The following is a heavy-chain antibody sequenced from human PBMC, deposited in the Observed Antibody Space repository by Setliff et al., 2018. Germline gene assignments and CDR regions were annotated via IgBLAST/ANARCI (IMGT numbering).Heavy chain of an antibody. CDR1: GASVRSGPYY. D-gene: IGHD1-26*01. CDR3: ARKGISALSGAFDM. CDR2: IYTSGST. J-gene: IGHJ3*02. V-gene: IGHV4-61*02. Sequence: PSETLSLTCTVSGASVRSGPYYWSWIRQPAGKGLEWIGRIYTSGSTNYNPSLKSRVTMSVDTSKNQFSLKLSSVTAADTAVYYCARKGISALSGAFDMWGQGTMVTVSS.